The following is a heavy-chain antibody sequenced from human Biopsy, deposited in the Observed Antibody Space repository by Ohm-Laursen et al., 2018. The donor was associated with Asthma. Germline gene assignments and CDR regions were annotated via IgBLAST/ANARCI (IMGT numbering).Heavy chain of an antibody. CDR2: TNERGVT. V-gene: IGHV4-34*01. J-gene: IGHJ6*02. CDR1: PGSFSGFF. CDR3: ARGPELDV. Sequence: SDTLSLTCAVYPGSFSGFFWTWIRQSPGKGLEWIGETNERGVTNNNPSLKSRVIISIDTYWNRVSLKLTSATAADTAVYYCARGPELDVWGQGTTVTVSS.